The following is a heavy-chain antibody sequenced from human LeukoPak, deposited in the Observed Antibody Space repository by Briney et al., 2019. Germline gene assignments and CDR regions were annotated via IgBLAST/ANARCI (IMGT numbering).Heavy chain of an antibody. CDR1: GYSISSGYY. V-gene: IGHV4-38-2*02. Sequence: SETLSLTCTVSGYSISSGYYWGWIRQPPGKGHEWIGSIYHSGSTYYNPSLKSRVTISVDTSKNQFSLKLSSVTAADTAVYYCARSSSTSVEFDYWGQGTLVTVSS. CDR2: IYHSGST. J-gene: IGHJ4*02. D-gene: IGHD2-2*01. CDR3: ARSSSTSVEFDY.